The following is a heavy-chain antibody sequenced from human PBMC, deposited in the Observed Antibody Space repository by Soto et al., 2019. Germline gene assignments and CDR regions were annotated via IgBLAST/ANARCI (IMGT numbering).Heavy chain of an antibody. CDR2: IIPICGTA. Sequence: QVQLVQSGAEVRKPGSSVKVSCKASGGTFSRHAISWVRQAPGQGLEWMGAIIPICGTANHAQKFQGRVTIIADESTSTVYMELSSLRSEDTAMYYCARGWGYDSNDYYYAYWGQGTLVIVSS. V-gene: IGHV1-69*01. J-gene: IGHJ4*02. CDR1: GGTFSRHA. CDR3: ARGWGYDSNDYYYAY. D-gene: IGHD3-22*01.